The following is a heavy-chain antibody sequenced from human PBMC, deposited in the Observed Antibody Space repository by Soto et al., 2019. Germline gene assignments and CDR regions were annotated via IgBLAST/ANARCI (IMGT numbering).Heavy chain of an antibody. J-gene: IGHJ6*02. Sequence: GGSRRLSCGASGFTLTGYAMSWVRQAPGKGLGWVSAISIGEYYADSARGRFIISRDNSKNTLFLQMNSLRAEDTAVYYCAKATVFGGQIIPSFYYAMDVWGQGTTVTVSS. V-gene: IGHV3-23*01. CDR1: GFTLTGYA. D-gene: IGHD3-3*01. CDR3: AKATVFGGQIIPSFYYAMDV. CDR2: ISIGE.